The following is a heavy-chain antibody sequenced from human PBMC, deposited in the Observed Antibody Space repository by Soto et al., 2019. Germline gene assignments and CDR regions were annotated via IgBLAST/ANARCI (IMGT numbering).Heavy chain of an antibody. CDR1: GFTVSSNY. CDR2: IYSGGST. Sequence: GGSLRLSCAASGFTVSSNYMSWVRQAPGKGLEWVSVIYSGGSTYYADSVKGRFTISRHNSKNTLYLQMNSLRAEDTAVYYCARVGWLRLRGYYYYYMDVWGKGTTVTVSS. V-gene: IGHV3-53*04. J-gene: IGHJ6*03. D-gene: IGHD5-12*01. CDR3: ARVGWLRLRGYYYYYMDV.